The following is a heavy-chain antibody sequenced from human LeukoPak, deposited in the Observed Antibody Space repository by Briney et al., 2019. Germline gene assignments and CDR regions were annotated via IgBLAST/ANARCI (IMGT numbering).Heavy chain of an antibody. J-gene: IGHJ4*02. V-gene: IGHV3-23*01. CDR2: LSGSGITT. Sequence: QPGGSLRLSCAASGFTFSNSAMSWVRQAPGKGLEWVSTLSGSGITTYYADSVKGRFTISRDNSKNTLYLQMNSLRDEDTAVYYCVLHPYMSSSSGDYWGQGVLVTVSS. CDR3: VLHPYMSSSSGDY. D-gene: IGHD6-6*01. CDR1: GFTFSNSA.